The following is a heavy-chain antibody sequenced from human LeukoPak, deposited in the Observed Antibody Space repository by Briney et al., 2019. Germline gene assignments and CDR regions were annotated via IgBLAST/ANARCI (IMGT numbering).Heavy chain of an antibody. D-gene: IGHD5-18*01. Sequence: SETPSLTCIVSGGSISSYYWSWIRQPPGKGLEWSGYIYSSGSTDYNPSLKSRVTISLDTSNHQFSLKLTSVTAADTAVYYCARHVGIHLWSLYFDYWGQGSLVTVSS. CDR2: IYSSGST. V-gene: IGHV4-59*08. CDR3: ARHVGIHLWSLYFDY. CDR1: GGSISSYY. J-gene: IGHJ4*02.